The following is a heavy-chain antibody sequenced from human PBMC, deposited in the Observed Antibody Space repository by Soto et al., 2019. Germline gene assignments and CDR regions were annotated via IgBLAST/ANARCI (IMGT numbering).Heavy chain of an antibody. J-gene: IGHJ6*02. Sequence: SETLSLTCAVSGGSISSSNLWSWVRQPPGKGLEWIGEIYHSGSTNYNPSLKSRVTISVDKSKNQFSLKLSSVTAADTAVYYCARDPKGYCSSTSCPPADVYYYYGMDVWGQGTTVTVSS. V-gene: IGHV4-4*02. CDR3: ARDPKGYCSSTSCPPADVYYYYGMDV. D-gene: IGHD2-2*01. CDR2: IYHSGST. CDR1: GGSISSSNL.